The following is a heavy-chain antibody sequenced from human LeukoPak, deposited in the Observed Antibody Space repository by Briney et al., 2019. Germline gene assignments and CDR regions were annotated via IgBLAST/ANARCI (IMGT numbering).Heavy chain of an antibody. J-gene: IGHJ6*02. CDR1: GGTFSSYA. Sequence: SVKVSCKASGGTFSSYAISWVRQAPGQGLEWMGGIIPIFGTANYAQKFQGRVTITADESTSTAYMELSSLRSEDTAVYCCARDLRYSGYDYYYGMDVWGQGPTVTVSS. CDR2: IIPIFGTA. V-gene: IGHV1-69*13. D-gene: IGHD5-12*01. CDR3: ARDLRYSGYDYYYGMDV.